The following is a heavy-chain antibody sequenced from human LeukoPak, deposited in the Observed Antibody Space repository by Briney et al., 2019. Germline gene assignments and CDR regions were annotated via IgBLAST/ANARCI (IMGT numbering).Heavy chain of an antibody. J-gene: IGHJ4*02. Sequence: PGGSLRLSCAASGFIVGTNYISWVRQAPGKGLEWVSVIYSGGSTYYADSVKGRFTISRDNSKNTLYLQMNSLRAEDTAVYYCVAPYGDFVSGYDYWGQGTLVTVSS. V-gene: IGHV3-53*01. D-gene: IGHD4-17*01. CDR3: VAPYGDFVSGYDY. CDR1: GFIVGTNY. CDR2: IYSGGST.